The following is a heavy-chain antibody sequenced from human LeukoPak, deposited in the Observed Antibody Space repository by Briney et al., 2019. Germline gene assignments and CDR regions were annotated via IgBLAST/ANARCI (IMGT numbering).Heavy chain of an antibody. V-gene: IGHV1-18*01. CDR2: ISAYNGNT. CDR3: ARKYYYDSSGYYHGY. Sequence: ASVKVSCKASGYTFTSYGISWVRQAPGQGLEWMGWISAYNGNTNYAQKLQGRVTMTTDTSKNTAYMELRSLRSEDTAVYYCARKYYYDSSGYYHGYWGQGTLVNVSS. J-gene: IGHJ4*02. D-gene: IGHD3-22*01. CDR1: GYTFTSYG.